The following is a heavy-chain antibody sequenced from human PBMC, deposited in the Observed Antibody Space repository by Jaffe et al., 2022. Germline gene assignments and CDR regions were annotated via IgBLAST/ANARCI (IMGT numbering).Heavy chain of an antibody. Sequence: EVQLVESGGVVVQPGGSLRLSCAASGFTFDDYAMHWVRQAPGKGLEWVSLISWDGGSTYYADSVKGRFTISRDNSKNSLYLQMNSLRAEDTALYYCAKDTELYGSGISGWFDPWGQGTLVTVSS. D-gene: IGHD3-10*01. V-gene: IGHV3-43D*04. CDR1: GFTFDDYA. CDR3: AKDTELYGSGISGWFDP. J-gene: IGHJ5*02. CDR2: ISWDGGST.